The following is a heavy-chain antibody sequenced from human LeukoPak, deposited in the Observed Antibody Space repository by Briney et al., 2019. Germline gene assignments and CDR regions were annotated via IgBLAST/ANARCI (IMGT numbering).Heavy chain of an antibody. Sequence: SETLSLTCTVSGGSISSYYWSWIRQPAGKGLEWIGRIYTSGSTNYNPSLKSRVTMSVDTSKNQFSLKLSSVTAADTAVYYCARDQLNYDFWSGFAFDIWGRGTMVTVSS. CDR1: GGSISSYY. CDR2: IYTSGST. D-gene: IGHD3-3*01. CDR3: ARDQLNYDFWSGFAFDI. V-gene: IGHV4-4*07. J-gene: IGHJ3*02.